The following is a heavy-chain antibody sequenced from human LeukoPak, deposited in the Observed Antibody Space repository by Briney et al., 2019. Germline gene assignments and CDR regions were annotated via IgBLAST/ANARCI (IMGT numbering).Heavy chain of an antibody. J-gene: IGHJ3*02. CDR2: ISGSGAST. CDR3: AKDRAIHLVPYYLVPDI. Sequence: GGSLRLSCAASGFTFSTYAVTWVRQAPGKGLEWVSAISGSGASTYYADSVKGRFTISRDNVKNTLYLQMKSLRAEDTAVYYCAKDRAIHLVPYYLVPDIWGQGTMVTVSS. D-gene: IGHD5-18*01. V-gene: IGHV3-23*01. CDR1: GFTFSTYA.